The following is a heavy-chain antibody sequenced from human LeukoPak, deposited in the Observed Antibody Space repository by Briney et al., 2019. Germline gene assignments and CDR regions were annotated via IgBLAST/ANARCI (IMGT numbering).Heavy chain of an antibody. Sequence: GGSLRLSCAASGFTFSSYSMNWVRQAPGKGLEWVSSISSSSSYIYYADSVKGRFTISRDNAKNSLYLQMNSLRAEDTAVYYCARVPITRVIGDEFDPWGQGTLVTVSS. D-gene: IGHD3-10*01. V-gene: IGHV3-21*01. J-gene: IGHJ5*02. CDR3: ARVPITRVIGDEFDP. CDR2: ISSSSSYI. CDR1: GFTFSSYS.